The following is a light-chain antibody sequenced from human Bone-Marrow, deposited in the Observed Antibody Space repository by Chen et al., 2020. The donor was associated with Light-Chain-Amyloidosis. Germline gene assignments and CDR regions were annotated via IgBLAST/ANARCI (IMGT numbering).Light chain of an antibody. V-gene: IGKV3-15*01. Sequence: VMTQSPVALSVSPGDTANLSCRASQSIRGNLAWYQQRPGQAPRLLIYGASARATGIPARFSGSGFETDFTLTISTIQSEDFAVYYCKQYNNWPLTFGQGTRVDIK. CDR2: GAS. CDR1: QSIRGN. CDR3: KQYNNWPLT. J-gene: IGKJ1*01.